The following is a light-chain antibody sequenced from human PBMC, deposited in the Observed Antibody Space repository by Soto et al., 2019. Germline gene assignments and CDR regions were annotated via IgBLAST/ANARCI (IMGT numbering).Light chain of an antibody. J-gene: IGKJ5*01. V-gene: IGKV3-11*01. Sequence: ALTQSPGTLSLSPGESASLCCRASQFISSYLAWYQKIPGQPPRVLIYDSTNRAAGIPARFSGSRSGTDFTLTISRVAPEDFAMYYCHQSKQFGQGTRLDIK. CDR1: QFISSY. CDR3: HQSKQ. CDR2: DST.